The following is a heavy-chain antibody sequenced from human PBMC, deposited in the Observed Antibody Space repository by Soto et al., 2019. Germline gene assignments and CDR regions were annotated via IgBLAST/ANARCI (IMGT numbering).Heavy chain of an antibody. CDR3: ARDLPGRKTNWFDR. J-gene: IGHJ5*02. CDR2: SYYSGST. V-gene: IGHV4-59*01. Sequence: QVQLQESGPGLVKPSETLSLTCTVSGGSISSYYWSWIRQPPGKGLEWIGYSYYSGSTNYNPSLKSRVTISVDTSKNPFSLKLSSVTAADTAVYYCARDLPGRKTNWFDRWGQGTLVTVSS. CDR1: GGSISSYY.